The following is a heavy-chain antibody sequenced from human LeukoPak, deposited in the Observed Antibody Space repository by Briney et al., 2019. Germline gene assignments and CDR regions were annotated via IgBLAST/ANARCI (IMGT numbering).Heavy chain of an antibody. Sequence: PGRSLRLSCAASGFTFSSFGMHWVRQAPGKGLEWVAVIWYDGNNKCYADSVKGRFTISRDNSKNTLYMQMNSLRAEDTAVYYCAKSTKYYYYMDVWGKGTTVTVSS. CDR1: GFTFSSFG. CDR3: AKSTKYYYYMDV. V-gene: IGHV3-33*06. J-gene: IGHJ6*03. CDR2: IWYDGNNK. D-gene: IGHD2/OR15-2a*01.